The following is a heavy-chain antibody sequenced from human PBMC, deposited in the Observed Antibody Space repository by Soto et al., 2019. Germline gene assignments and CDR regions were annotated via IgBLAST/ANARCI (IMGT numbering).Heavy chain of an antibody. CDR1: GFTFSAYP. J-gene: IGHJ6*03. Sequence: EGQLLESGGGLVQPGGSLRLSCAASGFTFSAYPMIWVRQAPGKGLEWVSTISNGAGRTFYADSVKGRFTVSRDNSKHTLYLQMSSLRAEDTAVYYCGKAAARFVDYYYYMDVWGKGTTVTVSS. CDR2: ISNGAGRT. V-gene: IGHV3-23*01. D-gene: IGHD3-16*01. CDR3: GKAAARFVDYYYYMDV.